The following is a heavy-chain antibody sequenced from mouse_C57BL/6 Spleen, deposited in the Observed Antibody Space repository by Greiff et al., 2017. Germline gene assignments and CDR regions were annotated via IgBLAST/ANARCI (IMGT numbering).Heavy chain of an antibody. CDR3: ARAGIYDGYFDY. J-gene: IGHJ2*01. CDR2: IYPGDGDT. V-gene: IGHV1-82*01. CDR1: GYAFSSSW. D-gene: IGHD2-3*01. Sequence: QVQLLQSGPELVKPGASVKISCKASGYAFSSSWMNWVKQRPGKGLEWIGRIYPGDGDTNYNGKFKGKATLTADKSSSTAYMQLSSQTSEDSAVYFCARAGIYDGYFDYWGQGTTLTVSS.